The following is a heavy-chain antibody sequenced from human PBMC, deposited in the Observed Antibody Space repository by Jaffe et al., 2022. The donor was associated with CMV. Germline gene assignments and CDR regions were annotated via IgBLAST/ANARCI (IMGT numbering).Heavy chain of an antibody. CDR2: ISGSGGST. V-gene: IGHV3-23*01. J-gene: IGHJ4*02. D-gene: IGHD3-10*01. Sequence: EVQLLESGGGLVQPGGSLRLSCAASGFTFSSYAMSWVRQAPGKGLEWVSAISGSGGSTYYADSVKGRFTISRDNSKNTLYLQMNSLRAEDTAVYYCAKDVLSYFVAPGWYYFDYWGQGTLVTVSS. CDR1: GFTFSSYA. CDR3: AKDVLSYFVAPGWYYFDY.